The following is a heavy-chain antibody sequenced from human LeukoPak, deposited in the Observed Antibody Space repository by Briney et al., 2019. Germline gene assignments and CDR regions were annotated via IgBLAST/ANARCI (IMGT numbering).Heavy chain of an antibody. CDR3: ARELGPMVRGVIIFYYFDY. CDR1: GGSISSGSYY. Sequence: SQTLSLTCTVSGGSISSGSYYWSWIRQPAGKGLEWIGSIYHSGSTYYNPSLKSRVTISVDTSKNQFSLKLSSVTAADTAVYYCARELGPMVRGVIIFYYFDYWGQGTLVTVSS. V-gene: IGHV4-61*02. CDR2: IYHSGST. J-gene: IGHJ4*02. D-gene: IGHD3-10*01.